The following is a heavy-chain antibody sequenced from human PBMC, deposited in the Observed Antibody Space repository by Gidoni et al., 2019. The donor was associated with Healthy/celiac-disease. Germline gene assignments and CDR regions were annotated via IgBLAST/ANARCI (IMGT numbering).Heavy chain of an antibody. Sequence: QVQLQESGPGLVKPSETLSLTCTVSGGSISSYYWSWIRQPPGKGLEWIGYIYYSGSTNYNPSLKSRVTISVDTSKNQFSLKLSSVTAADTAVYYCARRALYCSGGSCYQLFDYWGQGTLVTVSS. V-gene: IGHV4-59*01. CDR3: ARRALYCSGGSCYQLFDY. J-gene: IGHJ4*02. CDR2: IYYSGST. D-gene: IGHD2-15*01. CDR1: GGSISSYY.